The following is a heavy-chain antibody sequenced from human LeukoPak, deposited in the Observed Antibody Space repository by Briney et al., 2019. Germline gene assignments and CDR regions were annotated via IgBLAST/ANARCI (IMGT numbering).Heavy chain of an antibody. CDR1: GGAISSYY. CDR2: IYYTGST. V-gene: IGHV4-59*01. Sequence: SETLSLTCTVSGGAISSYYWTWFRQPPGKGLEWIGYIYYTGSTNYNPSLDSRVTISVDMSKNQVSLNLKYVTAADTAVYYCARGCFDWFLDNWGRGTMVTVSS. J-gene: IGHJ4*02. D-gene: IGHD3-9*01. CDR3: ARGCFDWFLDN.